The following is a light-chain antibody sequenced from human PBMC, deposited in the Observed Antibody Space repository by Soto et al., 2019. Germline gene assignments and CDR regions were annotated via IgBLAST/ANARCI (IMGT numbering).Light chain of an antibody. J-gene: IGKJ5*01. Sequence: DIQMTQSPSTLSTSVGDRVTITCRASQSISSWLAWYQQKPGKPHKLLIYDASSLERGVPSRFSGSGSGTEFTLTISSLQPDDFATYYCQQYNSYSWTFGQGTRLEI. CDR2: DAS. V-gene: IGKV1-5*01. CDR3: QQYNSYSWT. CDR1: QSISSW.